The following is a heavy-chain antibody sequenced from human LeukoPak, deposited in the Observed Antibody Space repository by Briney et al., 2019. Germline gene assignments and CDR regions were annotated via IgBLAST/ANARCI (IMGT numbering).Heavy chain of an antibody. CDR2: IIPIFGTA. CDR1: GGTFSSYA. CDR3: ARPSGVMGATDGIDY. V-gene: IGHV1-69*05. Sequence: ASVKVSCKASGGTFSSYAISWVRQAPGQGLEWMGRIIPIFGTANYAQKFQGRVTITTDESTSTAYMELSSLRSEDTAVYYCARPSGVMGATDGIDYWGQGTLVTVSS. D-gene: IGHD1-26*01. J-gene: IGHJ4*02.